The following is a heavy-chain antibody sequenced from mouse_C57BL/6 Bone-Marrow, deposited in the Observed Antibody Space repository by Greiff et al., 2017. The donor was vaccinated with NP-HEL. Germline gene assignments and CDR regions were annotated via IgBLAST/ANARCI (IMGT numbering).Heavy chain of an antibody. Sequence: VQLKQSGPVLVKPGASVKMSCKASGYTFTDYYMNWVKQSHGKSLEWIGVINPYNGGTSYNQKFKGKATLTVDKSSSTAYMELNSLTSEDSAVYYCAKTYDYDVYAMDYWGQGTSVTVSS. D-gene: IGHD2-4*01. CDR2: INPYNGGT. V-gene: IGHV1-19*01. J-gene: IGHJ4*01. CDR1: GYTFTDYY. CDR3: AKTYDYDVYAMDY.